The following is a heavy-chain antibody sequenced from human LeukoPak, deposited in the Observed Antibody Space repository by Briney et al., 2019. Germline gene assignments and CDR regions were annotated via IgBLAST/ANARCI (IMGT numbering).Heavy chain of an antibody. D-gene: IGHD2-21*02. J-gene: IGHJ5*02. Sequence: GASVRVSCTASGGTFSIYAISWGPQAPREGGGCVGRIIPIVGIANYAQKFQGRVTITADKSTSTAYMELSSLRSEDTAVYYCARGGAYCGGDCPPWGQGTLVTVSS. CDR2: IIPIVGIA. CDR3: ARGGAYCGGDCPP. CDR1: GGTFSIYA. V-gene: IGHV1-69*04.